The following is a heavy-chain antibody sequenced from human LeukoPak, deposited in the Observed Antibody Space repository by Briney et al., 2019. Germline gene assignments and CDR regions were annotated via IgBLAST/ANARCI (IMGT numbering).Heavy chain of an antibody. J-gene: IGHJ5*02. CDR2: IYWDDEK. D-gene: IGHD3-10*01. CDR3: AHSYYFGSRSYYNVWFAP. Sequence: SGPALVKPTQTLTLTCTFSGFSPSTSGGGVGWIRQPPGKALQWLALIYWDDEKYYSPSLKSRLSISRDTSRNQVVLTMTNMDPLDTGTYFCAHSYYFGSRSYYNVWFAPWGLGTLVSVSS. CDR1: GFSPSTSGGG. V-gene: IGHV2-5*02.